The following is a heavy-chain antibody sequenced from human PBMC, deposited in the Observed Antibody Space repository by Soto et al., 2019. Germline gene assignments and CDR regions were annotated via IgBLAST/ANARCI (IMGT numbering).Heavy chain of an antibody. CDR3: ARGARNYYYFDY. CDR2: IYTDGSRA. V-gene: IGHV3-74*01. CDR1: GFTFSSYW. J-gene: IGHJ4*02. Sequence: EVQLVESGGGLVQPGGSLRLSCEASGFTFSSYWMHWVRQAPGKGLVWVSRIYTDGSRADYADSVKGRFTTSRDNAKNTVYLQVNSLGAEDTAVYYCARGARNYYYFDYWGQGTLVTVSS. D-gene: IGHD1-7*01.